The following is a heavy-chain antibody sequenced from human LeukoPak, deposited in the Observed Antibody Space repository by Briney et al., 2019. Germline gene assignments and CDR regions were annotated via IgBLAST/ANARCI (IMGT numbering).Heavy chain of an antibody. CDR3: TTGLATDFWSGYFSLGP. CDR2: IKSKTDGGTT. V-gene: IGHV3-15*01. D-gene: IGHD3-3*01. J-gene: IGHJ5*02. CDR1: GFTFSSYA. Sequence: GGSLRLSCAASGFTFSSYAMSWVRQAPGKGLEWVGRIKSKTDGGTTDYAAPVKGRFTISRDDSKNTLYLQMNSLKTEDTAVYYCTTGLATDFWSGYFSLGPWGQGTLVTVSS.